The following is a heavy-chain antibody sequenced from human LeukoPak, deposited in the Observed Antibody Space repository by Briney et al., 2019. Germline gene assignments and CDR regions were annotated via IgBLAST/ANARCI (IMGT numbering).Heavy chain of an antibody. CDR2: ISGSGGST. CDR3: AKAPVTSCRGAYCYPFDS. V-gene: IGHV3-23*01. CDR1: GFTFSSYA. D-gene: IGHD2-21*01. Sequence: GGSLRLSCAASGFTFSSYAMSWVRQAPRKGLEWVSAISGSGGSTYYADSVKGQFTISRDNSKNTLYLQMNSLRAEDAAVYFCAKAPVTSCRGAYCYPFDSWGQGTLVTVSS. J-gene: IGHJ4*02.